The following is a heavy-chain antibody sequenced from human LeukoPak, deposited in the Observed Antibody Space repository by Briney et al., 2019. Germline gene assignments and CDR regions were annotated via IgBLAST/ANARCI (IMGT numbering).Heavy chain of an antibody. CDR1: GYSFTSYW. CDR2: IYPGDSDT. D-gene: IGHD3-22*01. CDR3: ASSAYYYDSSGYFGAPQFDY. Sequence: GESLKIPCKGSGYSFTSYWIGWVRQMPGKGLEWMGIIYPGDSDTRYSPSFQGQVTISADKSISTAYLQWSSLKASDTAMYYCASSAYYYDSSGYFGAPQFDYWGQGTLVTVSS. J-gene: IGHJ4*02. V-gene: IGHV5-51*01.